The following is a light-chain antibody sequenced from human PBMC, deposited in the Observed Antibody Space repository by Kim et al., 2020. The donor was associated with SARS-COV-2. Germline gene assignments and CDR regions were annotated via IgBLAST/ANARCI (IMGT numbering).Light chain of an antibody. Sequence: DVVLTQSPDSLAVSLGDRATINCRSSESVLYSANNKNYVSWYQQKPGQPPKLLIYWASAREYGVPDRFRGSGSGTDFTLTINGLQAGDVAVYYCHQYYSTPRSFGQGTKVDIK. CDR3: HQYYSTPRS. V-gene: IGKV4-1*01. CDR1: ESVLYSANNKNY. CDR2: WAS. J-gene: IGKJ1*01.